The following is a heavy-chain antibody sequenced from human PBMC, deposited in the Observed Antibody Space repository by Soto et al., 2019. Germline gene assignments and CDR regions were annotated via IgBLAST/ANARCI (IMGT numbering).Heavy chain of an antibody. Sequence: SVKVSCKASGGTFSSYAISWVRQAPGQGLEWMGGIIPIFGTANYAQKFQGRVTITADESTSTAYKELSSMRSEDTAVYYCAGGGVNPGYFDYWGQGTLVTVSS. D-gene: IGHD2-8*01. CDR2: IIPIFGTA. CDR3: AGGGVNPGYFDY. CDR1: GGTFSSYA. V-gene: IGHV1-69*13. J-gene: IGHJ4*02.